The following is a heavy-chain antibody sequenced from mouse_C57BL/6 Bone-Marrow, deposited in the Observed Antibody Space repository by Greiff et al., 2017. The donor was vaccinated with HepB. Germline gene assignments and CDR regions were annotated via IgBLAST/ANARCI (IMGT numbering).Heavy chain of an antibody. D-gene: IGHD1-1*01. CDR1: GYTFTSYW. Sequence: QVQLQQPGAELVMPGASVKLSCKASGYTFTSYWMHWVKQRPGQGLEWIGEIDPSDSYTNYNQKFKGKSTLTVDKSSSTAYMQLSSLTSEDSAVYYCAIPLITTVVGAIDYGGQGTSVTVSS. CDR2: IDPSDSYT. V-gene: IGHV1-69*01. J-gene: IGHJ4*01. CDR3: AIPLITTVVGAIDY.